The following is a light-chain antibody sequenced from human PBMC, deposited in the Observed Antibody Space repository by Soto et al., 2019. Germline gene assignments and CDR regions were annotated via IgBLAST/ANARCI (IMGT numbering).Light chain of an antibody. Sequence: ELVLTQSPGALSLSPGARATLSCRASQSVSNNYLAWYQQKHGQAPRLFIYGARTRATGVPDRFSASGSGTDVSLNIRRLEPEDGAVYDGQQYGTSPWTFGQGTKVEIK. CDR1: QSVSNNY. V-gene: IGKV3-20*01. CDR2: GAR. CDR3: QQYGTSPWT. J-gene: IGKJ1*01.